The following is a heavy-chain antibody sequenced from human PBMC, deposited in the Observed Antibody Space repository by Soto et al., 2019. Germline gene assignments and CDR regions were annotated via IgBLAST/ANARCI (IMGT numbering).Heavy chain of an antibody. J-gene: IGHJ1*01. D-gene: IGHD6-19*01. Sequence: QVQLQESGPGLVKPSETLSLTCTVSGGSISSYYWSWIRQPPGKGLEWIGYIYYRGSTNYNTSLKSRVTISVHTSKNQFSLKLSSVTAADTAVYYCARGPSADQHWGQGTLVTVSS. CDR1: GGSISSYY. V-gene: IGHV4-59*01. CDR3: ARGPSADQH. CDR2: IYYRGST.